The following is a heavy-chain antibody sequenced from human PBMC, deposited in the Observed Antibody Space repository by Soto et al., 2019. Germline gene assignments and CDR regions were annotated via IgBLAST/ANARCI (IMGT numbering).Heavy chain of an antibody. V-gene: IGHV1-18*04. CDR2: ISAYNGNT. Sequence: ASVKVSCEASGYTFTSYEISWVRQSPGEGLEWMGWISAYNGNTNYAQKLQGRVTMTTDTSTSTAYMELRSLRSDDTAVYYCARVLTPHYYGSGSPDYWGQGTLVTVSS. CDR3: ARVLTPHYYGSGSPDY. CDR1: GYTFTSYE. D-gene: IGHD3-10*01. J-gene: IGHJ4*02.